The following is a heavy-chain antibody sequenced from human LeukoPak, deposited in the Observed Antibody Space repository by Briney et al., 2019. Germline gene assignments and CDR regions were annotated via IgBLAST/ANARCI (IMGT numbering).Heavy chain of an antibody. CDR3: AGGLLGCRGGSCYPTDY. J-gene: IGHJ4*02. D-gene: IGHD2-15*01. CDR2: ISDDGNNK. Sequence: GGSLRLSCAASGFTFSNYGMHWVRQAPGKGLEWVAVISDDGNNKYYVDSVKGRFTISRDNSKNTLHLQMDSLRAEDTAVYYCAGGLLGCRGGSCYPTDYWGQGTLVIVSS. V-gene: IGHV3-30*03. CDR1: GFTFSNYG.